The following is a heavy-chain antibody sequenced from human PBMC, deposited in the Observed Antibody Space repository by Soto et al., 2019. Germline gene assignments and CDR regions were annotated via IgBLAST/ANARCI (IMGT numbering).Heavy chain of an antibody. V-gene: IGHV3-30*18. J-gene: IGHJ6*02. CDR1: GFTLNDFG. CDR2: ISYDGNTE. D-gene: IGHD2-2*02. Sequence: QVQLVESWGGVVQPGRSLRLSCAASGFTLNDFGMHWVRQAPGKGLEWLAVISYDGNTEDYADSVKGRFTISRDSSKTTLYLQMDSLKAEDTAVYYCAKDRSLYLSFNYYGMDVWGQGTTVTVSS. CDR3: AKDRSLYLSFNYYGMDV.